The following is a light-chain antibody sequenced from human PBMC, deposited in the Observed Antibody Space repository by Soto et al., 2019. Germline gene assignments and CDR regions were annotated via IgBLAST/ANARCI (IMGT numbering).Light chain of an antibody. J-gene: IGLJ1*01. Sequence: QSVLTQPRSVSGSPGQSVTISCTGTSSDVATYDFVSWYQQHPGKAPRLMISDVSERPSGVPDRFSGSKSGNTASLTISGPQAEDEADYYCCLYAVTFYVFGTGTKVTVL. V-gene: IGLV2-11*01. CDR2: DVS. CDR1: SSDVATYDF. CDR3: CLYAVTFYV.